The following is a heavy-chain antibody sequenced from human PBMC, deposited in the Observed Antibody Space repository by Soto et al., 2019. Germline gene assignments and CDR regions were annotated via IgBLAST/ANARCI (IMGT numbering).Heavy chain of an antibody. CDR1: GFTFSSYA. Sequence: EVQLLESGGGLVQPGGSLRLSCAASGFTFSSYAMSWVRQAPGKGLEWVSAISGSGGSTYYTDSVKGRFTISRDNSKNTLYLQMNSLRAEDTAVYYCAKPPPIVARATDYYYYMDVWGKGTTVTVSS. CDR2: ISGSGGST. D-gene: IGHD5-12*01. J-gene: IGHJ6*03. V-gene: IGHV3-23*01. CDR3: AKPPPIVARATDYYYYMDV.